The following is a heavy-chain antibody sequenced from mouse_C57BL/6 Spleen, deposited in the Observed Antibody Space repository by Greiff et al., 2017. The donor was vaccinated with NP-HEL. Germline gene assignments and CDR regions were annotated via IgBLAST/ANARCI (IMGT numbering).Heavy chain of an antibody. CDR2: ISYDGSN. D-gene: IGHD2-4*01. CDR3: ARDPYDYDENYFDY. CDR1: GYSITSGYY. V-gene: IGHV3-6*01. J-gene: IGHJ2*01. Sequence: EVQLQQSGPGLVKPSQSLSLTCSVTGYSITSGYYWNWIRQFPGNKLEWMGYISYDGSNNYNPSLKNRISITRDTSKNQFFLKLNSVTTEDTATYYCARDPYDYDENYFDYWGQGTTLTVSS.